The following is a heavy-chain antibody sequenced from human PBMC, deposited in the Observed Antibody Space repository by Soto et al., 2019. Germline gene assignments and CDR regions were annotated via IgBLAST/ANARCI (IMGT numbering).Heavy chain of an antibody. CDR3: AMVDNYVTPTPQDV. CDR1: GYIFVNYG. CDR2: SSPYSGNT. D-gene: IGHD3-16*01. J-gene: IGHJ6*04. V-gene: IGHV1-18*01. Sequence: QVQLVQSGDEVRKPGSSVKVSCKASGYIFVNYGIAWVRQAPGQGLEWMGWSSPYSGNTHYASKVQGRLTMTTDTSTSTAYMNLGSLTSDATAVYYGAMVDNYVTPTPQDVWGKGTTVTVSS.